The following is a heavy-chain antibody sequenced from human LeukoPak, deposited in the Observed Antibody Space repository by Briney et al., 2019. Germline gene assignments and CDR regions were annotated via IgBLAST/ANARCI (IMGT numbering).Heavy chain of an antibody. V-gene: IGHV1-2*02. J-gene: IGHJ4*02. D-gene: IGHD6-19*01. CDR1: GYTSTGYY. Sequence: ASVKVSCQASGYTSTGYYMHWVRQAPGQGLEWMGWINPNSGGTNYAQKFQGRVTMTRDTSISTAYMELSRLRSDDTAVYYCARVNLSLSSGWYDYWGQGTLVTVSS. CDR3: ARVNLSLSSGWYDY. CDR2: INPNSGGT.